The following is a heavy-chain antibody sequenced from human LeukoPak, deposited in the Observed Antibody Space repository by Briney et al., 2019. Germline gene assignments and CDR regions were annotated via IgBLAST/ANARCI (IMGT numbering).Heavy chain of an antibody. CDR3: ARGREGQQLVLDAFDI. CDR2: MNPNSGNT. Sequence: ASVKVSCKASGYTFTSYDINWVRQATGQGLEWMGWMNPNSGNTGYAQKFQGRVTMTRNTSISTAYMELSSLRSEDTAVYYCARGREGQQLVLDAFDIWGQGTIVTVSS. J-gene: IGHJ3*02. V-gene: IGHV1-8*01. CDR1: GYTFTSYD. D-gene: IGHD6-13*01.